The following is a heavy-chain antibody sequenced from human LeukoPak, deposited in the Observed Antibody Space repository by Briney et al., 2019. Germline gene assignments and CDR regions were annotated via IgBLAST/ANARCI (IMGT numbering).Heavy chain of an antibody. J-gene: IGHJ4*02. CDR1: GFTFTSYG. Sequence: GGSLRLSCAASGFTFTSYGMHWVRQALGKGPEWVAFIRYDGSNKYYADSVKGRFTISRDNSKNTLYLQMNSLRAEDTAVYYCAKAAYYEGYCSSTSCYPDYWGQGTLVTVSS. V-gene: IGHV3-30*02. CDR2: IRYDGSNK. D-gene: IGHD2-2*01. CDR3: AKAAYYEGYCSSTSCYPDY.